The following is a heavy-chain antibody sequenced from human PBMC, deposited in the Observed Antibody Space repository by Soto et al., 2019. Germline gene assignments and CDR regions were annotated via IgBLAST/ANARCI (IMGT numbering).Heavy chain of an antibody. Sequence: QVQLVQSGAEVKKPGSSVKVSCKASGGTFSSLAISWVRQAPGQGLEWMGGLVPVFGTASYAQKFQDRVTITADKSTSTSYMELSSLRSKDTAVYYCARSPGVFDYWGQGTLVTVSS. CDR1: GGTFSSLA. V-gene: IGHV1-69*06. D-gene: IGHD3-10*01. CDR2: LVPVFGTA. CDR3: ARSPGVFDY. J-gene: IGHJ4*02.